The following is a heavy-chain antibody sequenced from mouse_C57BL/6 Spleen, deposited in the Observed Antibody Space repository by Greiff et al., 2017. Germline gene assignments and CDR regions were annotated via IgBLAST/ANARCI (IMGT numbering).Heavy chain of an antibody. Sequence: VQLKESGPELVKPGDSVKISCKASGYSFTGYFMNWVMQSHGKSLEWIGRINPYNGDTFYNQKFKGKATLTVDKSSSTAHMELRSLTSEDSAVYYCARHSNSYAMDYWGQGTSVTVSS. CDR3: ARHSNSYAMDY. V-gene: IGHV1-20*01. D-gene: IGHD2-5*01. CDR1: GYSFTGYF. CDR2: INPYNGDT. J-gene: IGHJ4*01.